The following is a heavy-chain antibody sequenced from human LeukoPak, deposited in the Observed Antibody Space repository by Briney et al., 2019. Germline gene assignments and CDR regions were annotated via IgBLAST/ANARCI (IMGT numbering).Heavy chain of an antibody. Sequence: GGSLRLSCAASGITFSNAWMTWVRQAPGKGLEWVANIDPDGSEKQYGDSVKGRFTTSRDNAKNSLYLQMNSLRAEDTAIYYCARIYYFGDNNWRYFDNWGQGTLVTVSS. CDR3: ARIYYFGDNNWRYFDN. V-gene: IGHV3-7*01. CDR1: GITFSNAW. D-gene: IGHD3-10*01. CDR2: IDPDGSEK. J-gene: IGHJ4*02.